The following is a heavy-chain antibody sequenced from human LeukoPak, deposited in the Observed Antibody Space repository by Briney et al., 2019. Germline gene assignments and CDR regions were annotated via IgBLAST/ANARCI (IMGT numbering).Heavy chain of an antibody. CDR1: VYTFTSYG. CDR3: ARDTRYYDFWSGYPYYFDY. J-gene: IGHJ4*02. D-gene: IGHD3-3*01. Sequence: ASVKVSCKASVYTFTSYGISWVRQAPGQGLEWMGWISAYNGNTNYAQKLQGRVTMTTDTSTSTAYMELRSLRSDDTAVYYCARDTRYYDFWSGYPYYFDYWGQGTLVTVSS. V-gene: IGHV1-18*01. CDR2: ISAYNGNT.